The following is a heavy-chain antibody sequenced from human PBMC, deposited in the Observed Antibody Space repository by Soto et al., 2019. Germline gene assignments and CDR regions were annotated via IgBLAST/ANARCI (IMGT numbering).Heavy chain of an antibody. J-gene: IGHJ5*02. D-gene: IGHD6-13*01. CDR3: ASTRIEAAETKNWFAP. CDR1: GGSFSGYY. CDR2: INHSGST. Sequence: QVQLQQWGAGLLKPSETLSLTCAVYGGSFSGYYWSWIRQPPGKGLEWIGEINHSGSTNYNPSLKSRVTLSVDKSKNQFSLKLSSVTAADTAVYYCASTRIEAAETKNWFAPWGQGTLVTVSS. V-gene: IGHV4-34*01.